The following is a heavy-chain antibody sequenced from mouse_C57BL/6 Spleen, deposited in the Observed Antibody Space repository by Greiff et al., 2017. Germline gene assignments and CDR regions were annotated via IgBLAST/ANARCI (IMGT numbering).Heavy chain of an antibody. V-gene: IGHV5-4*01. J-gene: IGHJ4*01. Sequence: EVKLQESGGGLVKPGGSLKLSCAASGFTFSSYAMSWVRQTPEKRLAWVATISDGGSYTYYPDNVKGRFTISRDNARNTLYLQMSSLKSEDTAMYYCTRDRPSMDYWGQGTSVTVSS. CDR2: ISDGGSYT. CDR1: GFTFSSYA. CDR3: TRDRPSMDY.